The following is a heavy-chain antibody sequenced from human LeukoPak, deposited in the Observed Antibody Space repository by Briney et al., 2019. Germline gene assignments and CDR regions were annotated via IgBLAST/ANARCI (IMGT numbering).Heavy chain of an antibody. CDR1: GFTFSTYA. CDR2: ISGSGGST. D-gene: IGHD1-26*01. V-gene: IGHV3-23*01. J-gene: IGHJ4*02. Sequence: PGGSLRLSCAASGFTFSTYAMSWVRQAPEKGLEWVSGISGSGGSTYYADSLKGRFTISRDNSKNTLYLQVNSLRAEDTAVYYCAKVGVTGWYFDYWGQGALVTVSS. CDR3: AKVGVTGWYFDY.